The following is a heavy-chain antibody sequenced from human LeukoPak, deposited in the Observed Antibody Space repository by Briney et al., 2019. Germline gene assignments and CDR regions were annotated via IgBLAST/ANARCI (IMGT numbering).Heavy chain of an antibody. D-gene: IGHD6-13*01. J-gene: IGHJ4*02. V-gene: IGHV4-38-2*01. CDR1: GYSISSGYY. CDR3: ARALYSSSWYFDY. CDR2: IYRSGST. Sequence: SETLSLTCAVSGYSISSGYYWGWIRQPPGKGLEWIGIIYRSGSTYYNPSLKSRVIISVDTSKNQFSLRLSSVTAADTAIYYCARALYSSSWYFDYWGQGTLVTVSS.